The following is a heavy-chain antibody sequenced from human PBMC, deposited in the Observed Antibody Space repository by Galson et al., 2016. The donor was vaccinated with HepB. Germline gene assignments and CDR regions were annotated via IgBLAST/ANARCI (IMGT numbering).Heavy chain of an antibody. CDR2: ISFDGKSK. V-gene: IGHV3-30*03. CDR3: GRKFGNSGYADY. CDR1: GYLFSAHG. J-gene: IGHJ4*02. Sequence: SLRLSCAVSGYLFSAHGMHWVRQAPGKGLEWVAIISFDGKSKNYVDYVKGRFTISRDNSKNTLYLEMNSLRAEDTAVYYCGRKFGNSGYADYWGQGTLVTVSS. D-gene: IGHD3-22*01.